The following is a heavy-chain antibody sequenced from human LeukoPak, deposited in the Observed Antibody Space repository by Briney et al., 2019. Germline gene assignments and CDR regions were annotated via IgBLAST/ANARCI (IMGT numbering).Heavy chain of an antibody. Sequence: GESLRLSCAASGFTFSSYAMSWVRQAPGKGLEWVSAVRESGSNTYHADSVKGRFTIPRDNSKNTLYLQMNGLTAEDTAIYYCAKLVWRASAYYFDYWGQGTLVTVSS. CDR3: AKLVWRASAYYFDY. D-gene: IGHD3-3*01. CDR1: GFTFSSYA. V-gene: IGHV3-23*01. CDR2: VRESGSNT. J-gene: IGHJ4*02.